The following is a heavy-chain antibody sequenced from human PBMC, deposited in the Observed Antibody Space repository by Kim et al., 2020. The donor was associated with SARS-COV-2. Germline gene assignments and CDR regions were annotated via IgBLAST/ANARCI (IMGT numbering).Heavy chain of an antibody. CDR2: IYYSGST. J-gene: IGHJ3*02. V-gene: IGHV4-59*01. Sequence: SETLSLTCTVSGGSISSCYWSWIRQPPGKGLEWIGYIYYSGSTNYNPSLKSRVTISVDTSKNQFSLKLSSVTAADTAVYYCARESSGSYADAFDIWGQGTMVTVSS. CDR1: GGSISSCY. CDR3: ARESSGSYADAFDI. D-gene: IGHD1-26*01.